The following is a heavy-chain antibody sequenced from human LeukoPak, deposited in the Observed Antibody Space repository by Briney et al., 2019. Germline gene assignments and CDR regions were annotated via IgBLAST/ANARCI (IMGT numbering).Heavy chain of an antibody. D-gene: IGHD1-1*01. CDR3: ASPVGTTMTDY. V-gene: IGHV3-21*01. CDR2: ISSSSSNI. Sequence: GGSLRLSCAASGFTFSSYSMNWVRQAPGKGLEWVSSISSSSSNIYYADSVKGRFTISRDNAKNSLYLQMNSLRVEDTAVYYCASPVGTTMTDYWGQGTLVTVSS. J-gene: IGHJ4*02. CDR1: GFTFSSYS.